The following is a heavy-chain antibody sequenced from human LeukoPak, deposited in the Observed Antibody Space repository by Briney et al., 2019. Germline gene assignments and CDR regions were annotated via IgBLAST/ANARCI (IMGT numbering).Heavy chain of an antibody. Sequence: GGSLRLPCAASGFTFSNAWMTWVRQAPGKGLEWVGRIYRNADGGTTDYAAPVKGRFTISRDDSKNTLYLQMNSLKTEDTAVYFCTTDSYCSTTTLYASSNYYYGLDAWGQGTSVTVSS. D-gene: IGHD2/OR15-2a*01. CDR1: GFTFSNAW. V-gene: IGHV3-15*05. J-gene: IGHJ6*02. CDR3: TTDSYCSTTTLYASSNYYYGLDA. CDR2: IYRNADGGTT.